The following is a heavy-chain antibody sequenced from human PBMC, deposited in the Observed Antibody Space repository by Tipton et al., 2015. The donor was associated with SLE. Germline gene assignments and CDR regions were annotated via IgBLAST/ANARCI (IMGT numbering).Heavy chain of an antibody. CDR2: ISWNSGSI. V-gene: IGHV3-9*03. Sequence: SLRLSCAASGFTFDDYAMHWVRQAPGKGLEWVSGISWNSGSIGYADSVKGRFTISRDNAKNSLYLQMNSLRAEDMALYYCAKTRDFWSGAFDYWGQGTLVTVSS. D-gene: IGHD3-3*01. CDR1: GFTFDDYA. CDR3: AKTRDFWSGAFDY. J-gene: IGHJ4*02.